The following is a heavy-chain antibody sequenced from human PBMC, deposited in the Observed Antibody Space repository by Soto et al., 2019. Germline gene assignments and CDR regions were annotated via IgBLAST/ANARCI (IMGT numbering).Heavy chain of an antibody. CDR2: ISAYNGNT. D-gene: IGHD3-3*01. CDR1: GHTFTSYG. J-gene: IGHJ4*02. Sequence: QVQLVQSGAEVKKPGASVKVSCKASGHTFTSYGISWVRQAPGQGLEWMGWISAYNGNTNYAQKLQGRVTMTTDTSTSTAYMELRSLRSDDTAVYYCARDPYDFWSGYHQSYFDYWGQGTLVTVSS. CDR3: ARDPYDFWSGYHQSYFDY. V-gene: IGHV1-18*01.